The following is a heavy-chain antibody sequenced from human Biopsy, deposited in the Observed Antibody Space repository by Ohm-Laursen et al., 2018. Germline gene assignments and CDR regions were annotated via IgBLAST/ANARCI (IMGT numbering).Heavy chain of an antibody. J-gene: IGHJ4*02. CDR1: GFPFSDYY. V-gene: IGHV3-11*04. Sequence: GSLRLSCTASGFPFSDYYMRWIRQAPGKGLEWVSYISSGGTTIYYADSVKGRFTISRDNAKNSLYLQMNSLRAEDTAVYFCARGGPHVRAGGSAFDYWGQGTLVTVSS. CDR2: ISSGGTTI. D-gene: IGHD2-2*01. CDR3: ARGGPHVRAGGSAFDY.